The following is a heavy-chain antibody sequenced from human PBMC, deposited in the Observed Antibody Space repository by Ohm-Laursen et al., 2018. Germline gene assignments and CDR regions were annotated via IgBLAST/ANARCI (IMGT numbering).Heavy chain of an antibody. CDR3: ARAPAGGGDFDY. Sequence: LSLTCASSGFTFSSYSMNWVRQAPGKGLEWVSSISSSSSYIYYADSVKGRFTISRDNAKNSLYLQMNSLRAEDTAVYYCARAPAGGGDFDYWGQGTLVTVSS. D-gene: IGHD2-2*01. CDR1: GFTFSSYS. J-gene: IGHJ4*02. CDR2: ISSSSSYI. V-gene: IGHV3-21*01.